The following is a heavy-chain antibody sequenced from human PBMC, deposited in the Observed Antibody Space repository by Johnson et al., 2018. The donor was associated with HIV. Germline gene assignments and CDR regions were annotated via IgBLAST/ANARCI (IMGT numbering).Heavy chain of an antibody. Sequence: VQLVESGGGLVQPGGSLRLSCAASGFTFSSYGMRWVRQAPGQGLEWVSGVTGTGGDTYYAAYVKGRFAISRANSKTSPYLQTNSLRAEYTAVYYGARDGTTGPSGDAYDIWGQGTMVTVSS. V-gene: IGHV3-23*04. CDR2: VTGTGGDT. CDR3: ARDGTTGPSGDAYDI. D-gene: IGHD4-17*01. CDR1: GFTFSSYG. J-gene: IGHJ3*02.